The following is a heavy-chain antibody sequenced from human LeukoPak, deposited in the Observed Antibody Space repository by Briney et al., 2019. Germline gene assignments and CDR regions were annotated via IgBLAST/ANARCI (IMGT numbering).Heavy chain of an antibody. CDR1: GFTFSSYA. J-gene: IGHJ4*02. CDR3: AKGEGDGVLRYFARPGYFDY. Sequence: GGSLRLSCAASGFTFSSYAMNWVRQAPGKGLEWVSAISGSGGSTYYADSVKGRFTISRDNSKNTLYLQMNSLRAEDTAVYYCAKGEGDGVLRYFARPGYFDYWGQGTLVTVSS. V-gene: IGHV3-23*01. CDR2: ISGSGGST. D-gene: IGHD3-9*01.